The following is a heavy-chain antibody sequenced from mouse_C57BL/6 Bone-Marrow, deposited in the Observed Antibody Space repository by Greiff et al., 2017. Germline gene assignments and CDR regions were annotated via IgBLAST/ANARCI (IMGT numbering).Heavy chain of an antibody. V-gene: IGHV5-6*01. CDR3: ARHRDWDAPYYFDY. CDR1: GFTFSSYG. D-gene: IGHD4-1*01. CDR2: ISSGGSYT. Sequence: EVKLMESGGDLVKPGGSLKLSCAASGFTFSSYGMSWVRQTPDKRLEWVATISSGGSYTYYPDSVKGRFTISRDNAKNTLYLQMSSLKSEDTAMYYCARHRDWDAPYYFDYWGQGTTLTVSS. J-gene: IGHJ2*01.